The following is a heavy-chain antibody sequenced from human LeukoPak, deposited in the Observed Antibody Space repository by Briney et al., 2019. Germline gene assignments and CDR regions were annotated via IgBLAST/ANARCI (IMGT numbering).Heavy chain of an antibody. V-gene: IGHV3-23*01. CDR3: AKLLAYFDY. Sequence: GGSLRLSCAASGFTFRNYGMSWVRQAPGKGLEWVSAISGSGGSTYYADSVKGRFTISRDNSKNTLYLQMNSLRAEDTAVYYCAKLLAYFDYWGQGTLVTVSS. D-gene: IGHD5-12*01. CDR2: ISGSGGST. J-gene: IGHJ4*02. CDR1: GFTFRNYG.